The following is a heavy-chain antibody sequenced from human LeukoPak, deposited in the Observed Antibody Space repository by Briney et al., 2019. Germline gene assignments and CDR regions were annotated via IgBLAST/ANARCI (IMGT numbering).Heavy chain of an antibody. CDR1: GGSFSGYY. CDR3: ARRGIASILCCLV. J-gene: IGHJ6*04. Sequence: SETLSLTCAVYGGSFSGYYWSWIRQPPGKGLEWIGEINHSGSTNYNPSLKSRVTISVDTSKNQFSLKLSSVTAADTAVYYCARRGIASILCCLVWGKGTTVTISS. D-gene: IGHD2-21*01. V-gene: IGHV4-34*01. CDR2: INHSGST.